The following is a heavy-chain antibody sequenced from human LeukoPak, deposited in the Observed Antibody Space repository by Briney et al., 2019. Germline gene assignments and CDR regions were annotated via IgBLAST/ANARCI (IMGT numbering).Heavy chain of an antibody. D-gene: IGHD2-2*01. CDR1: GFTFSSYG. Sequence: GGSLRLSCAASGFTFSSYGMHWVRQAPGKGLEWVAFIRYDGSNKYYADSVKGRFTISRDNSKNTQYLQMNSLRAEDTAVYYCARDRESYYCSTTNCYLNYWGQGSLVTVSS. CDR2: IRYDGSNK. J-gene: IGHJ4*02. V-gene: IGHV3-30*02. CDR3: ARDRESYYCSTTNCYLNY.